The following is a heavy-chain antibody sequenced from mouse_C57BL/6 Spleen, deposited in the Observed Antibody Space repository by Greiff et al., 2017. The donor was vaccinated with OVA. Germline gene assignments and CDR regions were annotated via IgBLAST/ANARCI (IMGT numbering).Heavy chain of an antibody. D-gene: IGHD1-1*01. CDR1: GFTFSSYA. V-gene: IGHV5-9-1*02. CDR2: ISSGGDYI. CDR3: TRDLYYYGSSYPLYAMDY. J-gene: IGHJ4*01. Sequence: EVMLVESGEGLVKPGGSLKLSCAASGFTFSSYAMSWVRQTPEKRLEWVAYISSGGDYIYYADTVKGRFTISRDNARNTLYLQMSSLKSEDTAMYYCTRDLYYYGSSYPLYAMDYWGQGTSVTVSS.